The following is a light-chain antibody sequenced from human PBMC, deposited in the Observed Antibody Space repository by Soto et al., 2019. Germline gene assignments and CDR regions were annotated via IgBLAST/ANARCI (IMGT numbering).Light chain of an antibody. CDR3: QQSYSNLIT. CDR2: AAS. V-gene: IGKV1-39*01. CDR1: LPISKY. J-gene: IGKJ5*01. Sequence: GERATITCRASLPISKYLDWYQQKPGKAPKLLIYAASSLQSGVPSRLSGSGSGTDFTLTISSLQPEDFATYYCQQSYSNLITFGQGTRLEI.